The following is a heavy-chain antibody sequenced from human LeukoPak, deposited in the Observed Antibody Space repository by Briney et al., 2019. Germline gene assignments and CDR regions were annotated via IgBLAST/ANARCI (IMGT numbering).Heavy chain of an antibody. Sequence: PGGSLRLSCAASGFTFSSYWMSWIRQPPGKGLEWIGYIYYSGSTNYNPSLKSRVTISVDTSKNQFSLKLSSVTAADTAVYYCASGLSGLVYWGQGTLVTVSS. CDR2: IYYSGST. CDR3: ASGLSGLVY. D-gene: IGHD3/OR15-3a*01. CDR1: GFTFSSYW. J-gene: IGHJ4*02. V-gene: IGHV4-59*01.